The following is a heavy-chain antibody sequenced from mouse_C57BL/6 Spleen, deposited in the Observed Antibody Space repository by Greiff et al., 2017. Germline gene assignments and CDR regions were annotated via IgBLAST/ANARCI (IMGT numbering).Heavy chain of an antibody. CDR2: IYPGDGDT. J-gene: IGHJ2*01. CDR1: GYAFSSSW. CDR3: ARSDYFDY. V-gene: IGHV1-82*01. Sequence: VQLQQSGPELVKPGASVKISCKASGYAFSSSWMNWVKQRPGKGLEWIRRIYPGDGDTNYNGKFKGKATLTADKSSSTAYMQLSSLTSEDSAVYFCARSDYFDYWGQGTTLTVSS.